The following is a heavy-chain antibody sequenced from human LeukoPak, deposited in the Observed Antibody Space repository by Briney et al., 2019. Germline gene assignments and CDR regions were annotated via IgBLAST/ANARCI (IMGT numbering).Heavy chain of an antibody. CDR1: GFTFSSYS. Sequence: PGGSLRLSCAASGFTFSSYSMNWVRQAPGKGLEWVSSISSSSSYIYYADSVKGRFTISRDNAKNSLYLQMNSLRAEDTAVYYCARGTGDWLLSDFDYWGQGTLVTVSS. J-gene: IGHJ4*02. D-gene: IGHD3/OR15-3a*01. CDR3: ARGTGDWLLSDFDY. V-gene: IGHV3-21*01. CDR2: ISSSSSYI.